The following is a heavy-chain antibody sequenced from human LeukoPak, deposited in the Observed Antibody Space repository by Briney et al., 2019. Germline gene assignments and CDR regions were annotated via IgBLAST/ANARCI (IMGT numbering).Heavy chain of an antibody. CDR3: ARLPLRFLEWFNDY. J-gene: IGHJ4*02. CDR2: ISSSSSTI. Sequence: PGGSLRLSCAASGFTFSSYAMSWVRQAPGKGLEWVSYISSSSSTIYYADSVKGRFTISRDNAKSSLYLQMNSLRDEDTAVYYCARLPLRFLEWFNDYWGQGTLVTVSS. D-gene: IGHD3-3*01. V-gene: IGHV3-48*02. CDR1: GFTFSSYA.